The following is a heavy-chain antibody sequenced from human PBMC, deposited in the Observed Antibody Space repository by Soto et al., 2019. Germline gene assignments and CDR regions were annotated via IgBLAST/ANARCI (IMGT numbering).Heavy chain of an antibody. CDR2: INPDGSTT. V-gene: IGHV3-74*01. J-gene: IGHJ3*01. Sequence: EVQLVESGGGLVQPGGSLRLSCVASGLTFSSYWMHWVRQAAGKGPVWVARINPDGSTTTYADSVKGRFTISRDNAKTTLYLQMNSLRAEDMAIYYCARDSYGSGENRAFDVWGQGTMVTVSS. CDR1: GLTFSSYW. D-gene: IGHD3-10*01. CDR3: ARDSYGSGENRAFDV.